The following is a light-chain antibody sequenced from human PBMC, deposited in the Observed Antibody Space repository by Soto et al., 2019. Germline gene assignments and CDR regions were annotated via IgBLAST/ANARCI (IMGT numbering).Light chain of an antibody. Sequence: DIQMTQSPSTLSASVGDRVTITCRASQSLSSWLAWYQQKPGKAPKLLIYDASSLESGVPSRFSGSGSGTEFTLTISSLQPDDFATYYCQEYQSYSRRFGQGTKVDIK. J-gene: IGKJ1*01. CDR1: QSLSSW. V-gene: IGKV1-5*01. CDR2: DAS. CDR3: QEYQSYSRR.